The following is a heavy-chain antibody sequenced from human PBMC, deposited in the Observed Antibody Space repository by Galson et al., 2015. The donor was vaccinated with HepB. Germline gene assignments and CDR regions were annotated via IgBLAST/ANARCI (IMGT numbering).Heavy chain of an antibody. Sequence: SLRLSCAASGFTFSSYVMHWVRQVPGKGLEHVSVISSNGGSTSYADSVKGRFTISRDNSKNTLSLQMSSPRAEDTAVYYCVKDGGYYYDNNGYYIHRSFDYWGQGTLVTVSS. CDR2: ISSNGGST. J-gene: IGHJ4*02. D-gene: IGHD3-22*01. V-gene: IGHV3-64D*08. CDR1: GFTFSSYV. CDR3: VKDGGYYYDNNGYYIHRSFDY.